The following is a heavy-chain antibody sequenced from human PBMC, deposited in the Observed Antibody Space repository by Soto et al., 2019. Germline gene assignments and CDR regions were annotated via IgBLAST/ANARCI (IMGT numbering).Heavy chain of an antibody. J-gene: IGHJ4*02. Sequence: EVQLVESGGGLVQPGGSLRLSCAASGFTFSSYWMSWFRQAPGKGLEWVANIKQDGSDKYYVDSVKGRFTISRDNAKNSLYLQMNSLTAEDTAIYYCAQGKSLAGQEWGQGTLVTVSS. D-gene: IGHD6-6*01. V-gene: IGHV3-7*05. CDR2: IKQDGSDK. CDR3: AQGKSLAGQE. CDR1: GFTFSSYW.